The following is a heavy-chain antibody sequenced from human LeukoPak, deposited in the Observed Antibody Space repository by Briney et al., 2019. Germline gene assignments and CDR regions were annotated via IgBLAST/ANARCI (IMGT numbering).Heavy chain of an antibody. CDR2: IYYSGST. Sequence: SEPCSSTAPAPGGPTKNSNWTWIRKPPGKDREWIGYIYYSGSTNYNPSLKSRVTMSVDTSRNQFSLKVTSVSAADTAVYYCARRDIGSHFDYWGQGVLVTVSS. J-gene: IGHJ4*02. D-gene: IGHD1-26*01. V-gene: IGHV4-59*01. CDR3: ARRDIGSHFDY. CDR1: GGPTKNSN.